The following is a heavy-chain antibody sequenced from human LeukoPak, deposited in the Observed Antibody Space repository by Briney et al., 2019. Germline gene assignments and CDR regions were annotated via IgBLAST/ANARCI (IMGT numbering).Heavy chain of an antibody. D-gene: IGHD4-23*01. CDR3: ARDLDYGGRSNFDH. J-gene: IGHJ4*02. CDR2: IKSDGSSI. V-gene: IGHV3-74*03. Sequence: TGGSLRLSCAASGFTFSTYWMHWVRQAPGKGLVWVSRIKSDGSSIMYADSVRGRFTISRGNAKNTLYLQMNSLRAEDTAVYYCARDLDYGGRSNFDHWGQGTLVTVSS. CDR1: GFTFSTYW.